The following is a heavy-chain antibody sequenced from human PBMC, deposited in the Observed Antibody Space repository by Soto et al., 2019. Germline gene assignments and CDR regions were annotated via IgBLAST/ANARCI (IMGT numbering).Heavy chain of an antibody. V-gene: IGHV3-7*05. J-gene: IGHJ5*02. CDR3: TRNLGWGWFDP. Sequence: EVQLVDSGGGLVQPGGSLRLSCAASGFTFSSYWMSWVRKAPGKGLECGASIKEVGSGKNYVDSVKGRFTISRDDAKNSLYLQMNSLRVEDTAVYYCTRNLGWGWFDPWGQGTLVTVSS. D-gene: IGHD6-19*01. CDR1: GFTFSSYW. CDR2: IKEVGSGK.